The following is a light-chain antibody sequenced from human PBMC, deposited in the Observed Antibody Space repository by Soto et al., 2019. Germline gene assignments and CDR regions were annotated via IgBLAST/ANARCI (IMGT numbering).Light chain of an antibody. J-gene: IGLJ3*02. CDR3: GTWDNSLSAGV. Sequence: QSVLTQPPSVSAAPGQRVTISCSGGSSNIGKNFVAWYQQFPGTAPKLLIYDNNKRPSGIPDRFSGSKSGTSATLGITGLQTGDEADYYCGTWDNSLSAGVFGGGTQLTVL. CDR2: DNN. CDR1: SSNIGKNF. V-gene: IGLV1-51*01.